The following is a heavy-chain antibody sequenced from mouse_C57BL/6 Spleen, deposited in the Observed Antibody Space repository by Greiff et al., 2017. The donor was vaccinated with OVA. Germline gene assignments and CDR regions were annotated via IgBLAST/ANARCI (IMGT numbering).Heavy chain of an antibody. J-gene: IGHJ2*01. V-gene: IGHV1-55*01. CDR1: GYTFTSYW. D-gene: IGHD1-1*01. Sequence: VQLQQPGAELVKPGASVKMSCKASGYTFTSYWITWVKQRPGQGLEWIGDIYPGSGSTNYNEKFKSKATLTVDPSSSTAYMQLSSLTSEDSAVYDCGRGGTTVVARIFDDWGQGTTLTASS. CDR3: GRGGTTVVARIFDD. CDR2: IYPGSGST.